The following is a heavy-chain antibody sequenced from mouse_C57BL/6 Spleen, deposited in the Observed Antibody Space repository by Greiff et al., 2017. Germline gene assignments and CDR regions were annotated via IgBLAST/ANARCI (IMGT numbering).Heavy chain of an antibody. Sequence: QVQLQQSGAELARPGASVKLSCKASGYTFTSYGISWVKQRTGQGLEWIGEIYPRSGNTYYNEKFKGKATLTADKSSSTAYMELRSLTSEDSAVYFCAREEDYSNSYAMDYWGQGTSVTVSS. CDR1: GYTFTSYG. D-gene: IGHD2-5*01. J-gene: IGHJ4*01. CDR2: IYPRSGNT. CDR3: AREEDYSNSYAMDY. V-gene: IGHV1-81*01.